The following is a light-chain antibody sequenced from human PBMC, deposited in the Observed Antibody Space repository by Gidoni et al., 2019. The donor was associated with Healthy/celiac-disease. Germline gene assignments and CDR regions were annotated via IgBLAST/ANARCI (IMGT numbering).Light chain of an antibody. Sequence: EIVLTQSPATLSLSPGERATLSCRASQSVSSYLAWYQQKPGQAPRLLIYDASSGSGTDFTPTISSLEPEDFAVYYCQQRSNWPQLTFGGGTKVEIK. CDR3: QQRSNWPQLT. V-gene: IGKV3-11*01. CDR2: DAS. J-gene: IGKJ4*01. CDR1: QSVSSY.